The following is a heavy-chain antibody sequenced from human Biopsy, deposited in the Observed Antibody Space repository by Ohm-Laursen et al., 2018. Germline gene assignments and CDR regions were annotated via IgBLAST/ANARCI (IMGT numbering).Heavy chain of an antibody. CDR1: GESSSGYF. CDR3: ARGSGYFKLDV. Sequence: GTLSLTCAVNGESSSGYFWNWIRQPPGKGLEWIGEINQSGSTKYNPSLKRRATLSADSSTPQFSLRLTSVTAADTAIYYCARGSGYFKLDVWGQGTTVTVSS. D-gene: IGHD5-12*01. CDR2: INQSGST. V-gene: IGHV4-34*01. J-gene: IGHJ6*02.